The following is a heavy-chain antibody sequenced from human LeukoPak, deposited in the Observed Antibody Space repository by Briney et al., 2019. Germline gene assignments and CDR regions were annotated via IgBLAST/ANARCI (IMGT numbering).Heavy chain of an antibody. CDR1: GGSISGYY. Sequence: SETLSLTCTVSGGSISGYYWSWIRQPPGKGLEWIGYIYYSGSTNYNPSLKSRVTISVDTSNNQFSLKLSSVTAADTAVYYCARYKYYNNDNEYFDYWGQGTLVTVSS. CDR3: ARYKYYNNDNEYFDY. D-gene: IGHD4-11*01. V-gene: IGHV4-59*01. CDR2: IYYSGST. J-gene: IGHJ4*02.